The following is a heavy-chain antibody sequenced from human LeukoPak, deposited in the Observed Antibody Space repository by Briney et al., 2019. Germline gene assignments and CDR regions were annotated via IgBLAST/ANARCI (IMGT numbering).Heavy chain of an antibody. J-gene: IGHJ4*02. Sequence: SETLSLTCTVSGGSISSSSYYWGWIRQPPGKGLEWIGSIYYSGNTYNNPSLKSRVTISVDTSKNQFSLNLTSVTAADTAVYYCARHKLPIDYWGQGTLVSVSS. CDR2: IYYSGNT. CDR3: ARHKLPIDY. D-gene: IGHD6-6*01. V-gene: IGHV4-39*01. CDR1: GGSISSSSYY.